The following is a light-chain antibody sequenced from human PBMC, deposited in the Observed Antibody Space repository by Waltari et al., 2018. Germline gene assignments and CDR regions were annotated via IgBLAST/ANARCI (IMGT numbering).Light chain of an antibody. J-gene: IGLJ3*02. Sequence: QSALTQPASVSGSPGQSITIPCPGTSTNVGSYYLVSCYQFRPGELPKLLIYEFIKRPSGFSDRFSGSKSDNTASLTISRLQAEDEAAYYCCSYAGSAPRLVFGGGTNLTVL. V-gene: IGLV2-23*02. CDR2: EFI. CDR3: CSYAGSAPRLV. CDR1: STNVGSYYL.